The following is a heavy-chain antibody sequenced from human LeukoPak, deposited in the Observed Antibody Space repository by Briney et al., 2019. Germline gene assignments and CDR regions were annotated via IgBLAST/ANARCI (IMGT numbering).Heavy chain of an antibody. CDR3: ATATGDGYNFGDHYYYYMDV. V-gene: IGHV1-2*02. J-gene: IGHJ6*03. Sequence: ASVKVSCKTSGFTFSDHYMHWLRQAPGQGLEWMGWIKPDSVATNYAQKFQGRFTMSRDMSISTAYMELSSLRSEDTAVYYCATATGDGYNFGDHYYYYMDVWGKGTTVTVSS. CDR1: GFTFSDHY. CDR2: IKPDSVAT. D-gene: IGHD5-24*01.